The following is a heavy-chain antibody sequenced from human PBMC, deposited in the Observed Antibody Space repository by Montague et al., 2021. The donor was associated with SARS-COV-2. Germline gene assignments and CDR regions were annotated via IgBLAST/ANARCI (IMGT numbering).Heavy chain of an antibody. CDR1: GFTFNTYT. CDR2: ASGSGRTA. Sequence: SLRLSCAASGFTFNTYTMIWVRQAPGKGLEWVSSASGSGRTAYYADSVKGRFTISRDNSQNTLYLQMNSLRAEDTAAYYCAKDGNAGRYTGTWYKVGFDSGGQGALVTDSS. J-gene: IGHJ5*01. D-gene: IGHD6-13*01. CDR3: AKDGNAGRYTGTWYKVGFDS. V-gene: IGHV3-23*01.